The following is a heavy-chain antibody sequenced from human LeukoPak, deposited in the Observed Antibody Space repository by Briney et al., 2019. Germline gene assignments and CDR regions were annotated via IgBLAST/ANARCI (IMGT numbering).Heavy chain of an antibody. CDR3: ARSPSTVTTSWFDP. CDR2: ISSSSSYI. Sequence: PGGSLRLSCAASGFTFSSYSMNWVHQAPGKGLEWVSSISSSSSYIYYADSVKGRFTISRDNAKNSLYLQMNSLRAEDTAVYYCARSPSTVTTSWFDPWGQGTLVTVSS. D-gene: IGHD4-11*01. J-gene: IGHJ5*02. CDR1: GFTFSSYS. V-gene: IGHV3-21*01.